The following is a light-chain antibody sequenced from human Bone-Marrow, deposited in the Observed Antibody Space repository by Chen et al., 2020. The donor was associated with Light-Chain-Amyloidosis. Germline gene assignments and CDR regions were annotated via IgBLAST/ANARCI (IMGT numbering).Light chain of an antibody. CDR1: NIGSTS. V-gene: IGLV3-21*02. CDR3: QVWDRSSDRPV. Sequence: SYVLTQPSSVSVAPVQTATIACGGNNIGSTSVHWYQQRQGQAPVLVVYDDSDRPSGIPERLSGCNTGNTATLTISRVEAGDEADYYCQVWDRSSDRPVFGGGTKLTVL. CDR2: DDS. J-gene: IGLJ3*02.